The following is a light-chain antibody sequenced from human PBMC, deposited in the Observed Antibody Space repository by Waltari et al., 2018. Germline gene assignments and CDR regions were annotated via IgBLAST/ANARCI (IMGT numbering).Light chain of an antibody. Sequence: QLVLTQSPSASASLGASVKLTCTLSSGHSTHSIAWHQQQPGKGPRYLMKLHSDGSHSKGDAIPDRFSGSSSGAERYLIISSLQSEDEADYYCQTWDTDIRVFGGGTKLTVV. CDR1: SGHSTHS. J-gene: IGLJ3*02. V-gene: IGLV4-69*02. CDR2: LHSDGSH. CDR3: QTWDTDIRV.